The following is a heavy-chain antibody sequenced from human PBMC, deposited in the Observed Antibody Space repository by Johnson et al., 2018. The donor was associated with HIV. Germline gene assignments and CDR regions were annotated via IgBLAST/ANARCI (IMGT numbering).Heavy chain of an antibody. Sequence: QVQLVESGGGVVQPGGSLRLSCAASGFTFSSYGMHWVRQAPGKGLEWVAFIRYDGSNKYNADSVKGRFTISRENSKNTLSLQMNSLRAEDTAGYYCARDVGAFDIWGQGTMVTVSS. CDR1: GFTFSSYG. V-gene: IGHV3-30*02. CDR2: IRYDGSNK. CDR3: ARDVGAFDI. J-gene: IGHJ3*02. D-gene: IGHD1-26*01.